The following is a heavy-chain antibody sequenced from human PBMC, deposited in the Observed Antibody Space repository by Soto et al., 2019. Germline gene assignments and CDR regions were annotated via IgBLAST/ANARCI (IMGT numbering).Heavy chain of an antibody. V-gene: IGHV3-7*04. CDR3: SGGVGDAV. Sequence: EEQLVESGGGLVQPGGSLRLSCAVSGFTFRRDWMNWVRQAPGKGLEWVAHTNQDGNENYYVDSVEGRFTIFRDNAKNSLYLQMNSLRAEDTAVYFCSGGVGDAVWGQGTLVTVSS. CDR2: TNQDGNEN. J-gene: IGHJ4*02. CDR1: GFTFRRDW. D-gene: IGHD1-26*01.